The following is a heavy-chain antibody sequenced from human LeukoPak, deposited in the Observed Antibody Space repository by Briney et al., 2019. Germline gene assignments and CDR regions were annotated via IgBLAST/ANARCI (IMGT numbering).Heavy chain of an antibody. V-gene: IGHV4-4*02. CDR1: GGSISSSNW. Sequence: KPSGTLSLTCAVSGGSISSSNWWSWVRQPPGQGLEWIGEIYHSGSTNYNPSLKSRVTISVDKSKNQFSLKLSSVTAADTAVYYCARGSSGYSSGWLDYWGQGTLVTVSS. J-gene: IGHJ4*02. CDR3: ARGSSGYSSGWLDY. D-gene: IGHD6-19*01. CDR2: IYHSGST.